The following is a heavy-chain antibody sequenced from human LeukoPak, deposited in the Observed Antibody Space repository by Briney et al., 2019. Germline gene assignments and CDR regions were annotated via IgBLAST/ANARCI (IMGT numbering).Heavy chain of an antibody. D-gene: IGHD5-24*01. CDR3: ARRSSRDGYKESLDY. CDR1: GFTFSSYA. CDR2: ISYGGSNK. Sequence: SGVSLRLSCAASGFTFSSYAMHWVPQAPGKGLVWVAVISYGGSNKYYADSVKGRFTISRDNHKNTLYLQMNSLRAEDTGVYYCARRSSRDGYKESLDYWGQGTLVTVSS. V-gene: IGHV3-30*04. J-gene: IGHJ4*02.